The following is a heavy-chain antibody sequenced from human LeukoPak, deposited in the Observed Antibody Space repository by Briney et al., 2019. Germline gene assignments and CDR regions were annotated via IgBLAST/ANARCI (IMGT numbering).Heavy chain of an antibody. CDR2: IYSGGDK. CDR1: GFTVSGKY. V-gene: IGHV3-53*01. J-gene: IGHJ5*01. CDR3: ARPFYGDYERFGFAS. D-gene: IGHD2-21*02. Sequence: GGSLRLSCAASGFTVSGKYMTWVRQAPGKGLEWVSVIYSGGDKYYADSVKGRFTISRDNSKNTLYLQLNSLRDEDTAVYYCARPFYGDYERFGFASWGQGTLVSVSS.